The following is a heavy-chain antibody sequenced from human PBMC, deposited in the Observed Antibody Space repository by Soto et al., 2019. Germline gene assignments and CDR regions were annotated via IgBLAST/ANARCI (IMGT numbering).Heavy chain of an antibody. Sequence: TLSLTCTVSGDSISGGASFWSWIRQPPGKGLEWIANVYYSGSSYYNPSLKSRLTISVDTTKNQFSLQLRSMTAADTAVYYCAKLSCTSSTCYFPGWFDPWGQGTLVTVSS. V-gene: IGHV4-31*03. CDR2: VYYSGSS. CDR1: GDSISGGASF. J-gene: IGHJ5*02. D-gene: IGHD2-2*01. CDR3: AKLSCTSSTCYFPGWFDP.